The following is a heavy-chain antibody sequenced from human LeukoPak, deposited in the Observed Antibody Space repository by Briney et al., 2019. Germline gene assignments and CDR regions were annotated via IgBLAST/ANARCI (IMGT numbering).Heavy chain of an antibody. Sequence: ASVKVSCKASGYTSTSYGISWVRQAPGQGLEWMGWISAYNGNTNYAQKLQGRVTMTTDTSTSTAYMELRSLRSDDTAVYYCARDGNRYYYDSSGYYPLDYWGQGTLVTVSS. V-gene: IGHV1-18*01. J-gene: IGHJ4*02. CDR1: GYTSTSYG. CDR3: ARDGNRYYYDSSGYYPLDY. CDR2: ISAYNGNT. D-gene: IGHD3-22*01.